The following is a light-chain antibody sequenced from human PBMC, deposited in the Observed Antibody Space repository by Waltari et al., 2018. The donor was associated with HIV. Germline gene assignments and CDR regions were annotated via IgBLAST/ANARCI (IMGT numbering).Light chain of an antibody. CDR1: SSNLGSNT. J-gene: IGLJ2*01. CDR3: AAWDDSLNGVV. CDR2: SNN. V-gene: IGLV1-44*01. Sequence: QSVLTQPPSASGTPGQRVTISCSGSSSNLGSNTVNWCQQLPGTAPKPLIYSNNPRPSGGPDLFSGSKSGTSASRAIRGLQSEDEADYYCAAWDDSLNGVVFGGGTKLTVL.